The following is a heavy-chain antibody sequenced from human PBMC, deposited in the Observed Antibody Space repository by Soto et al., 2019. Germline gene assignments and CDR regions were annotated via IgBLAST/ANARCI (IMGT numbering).Heavy chain of an antibody. J-gene: IGHJ6*02. CDR2: IKKDGSEK. D-gene: IGHD3-3*02. Sequence: EVQLVEPGGGLVQPGGPLRLSCAVSGFPFSNNWMSWVRQAPGKGLEWVANIKKDGSEKYYVDSVKGRFIISRDNGKKSLYLQMNDLRAEDTAVYYCAAILGMDVWGQGTTVTVSS. CDR3: AAILGMDV. V-gene: IGHV3-7*05. CDR1: GFPFSNNW.